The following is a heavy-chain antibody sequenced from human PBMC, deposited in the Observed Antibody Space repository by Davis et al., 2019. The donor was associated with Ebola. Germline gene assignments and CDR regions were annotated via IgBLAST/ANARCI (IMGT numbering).Heavy chain of an antibody. CDR2: INPSGGST. CDR1: GYTFTSYY. CDR3: ATQDIVVVPAAPEVGGYFDY. V-gene: IGHV1-46*01. J-gene: IGHJ4*02. Sequence: ASVKVSCKASGYTFTSYYMHWVRQAPGQGLEWMGIINPSGGSTSYAQKFQGRVTMTRDTSTSTVYMELSSLRSEDTAVYYCATQDIVVVPAAPEVGGYFDYWGQGTLVTVSS. D-gene: IGHD2-2*01.